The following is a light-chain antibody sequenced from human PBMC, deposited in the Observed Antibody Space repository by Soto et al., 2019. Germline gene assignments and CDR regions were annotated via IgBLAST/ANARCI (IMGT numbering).Light chain of an antibody. CDR1: QGFLHSNLYNY. CDR2: LAS. CDR3: LQDLKTPLT. J-gene: IGKJ4*01. Sequence: VVMTHPPLSLLVTLGRPTFISCSSSQGFLHSNLYNYLDWYLQKPGQSPQLLIYLASTRASGVPDRFSGSGSGTDFTLNISRVQAEDVGVYYCLQDLKTPLTFGGGTKVDIK. V-gene: IGKV2-28*01.